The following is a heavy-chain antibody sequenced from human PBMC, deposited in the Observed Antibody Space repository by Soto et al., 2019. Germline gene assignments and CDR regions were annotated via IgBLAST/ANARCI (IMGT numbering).Heavy chain of an antibody. CDR1: GYTLTELS. J-gene: IGHJ4*02. Sequence: ASVKVSCKVSGYTLTELSMHWVRQAPGKGLEWMGGFDPEDGETIYAQKFQGRVTMTEDTSTDTAYMELSSLRSEDTAVYYCARASAAPNIAARKGVFDYWGQGTLVTVSS. D-gene: IGHD6-6*01. V-gene: IGHV1-24*01. CDR3: ARASAAPNIAARKGVFDY. CDR2: FDPEDGET.